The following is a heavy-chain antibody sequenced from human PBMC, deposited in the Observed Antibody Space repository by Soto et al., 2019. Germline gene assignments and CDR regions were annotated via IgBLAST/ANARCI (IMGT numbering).Heavy chain of an antibody. CDR3: AKGQYYYGSGQAPPRINCFDP. CDR2: ISGSGGST. Sequence: GGSLRLSCAASGFTFSSYAMSWVRQAPGKGLEWVSAISGSGGSTYYADSVKGRFTISRDNSKNTLYLQMNSLRAENTAVYYCAKGQYYYGSGQAPPRINCFDPWGQGTLVTVSS. V-gene: IGHV3-23*01. D-gene: IGHD3-10*01. J-gene: IGHJ5*02. CDR1: GFTFSSYA.